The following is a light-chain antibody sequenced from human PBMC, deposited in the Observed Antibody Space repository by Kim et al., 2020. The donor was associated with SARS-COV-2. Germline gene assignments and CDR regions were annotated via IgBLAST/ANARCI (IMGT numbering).Light chain of an antibody. V-gene: IGLV1-40*01. J-gene: IGLJ2*01. CDR3: QSYDSSLSGGV. Sequence: QRVTISCTGSSANIGAGYDVHWYKQLPGTAPKLLIYGNSNRPSGVPDRFSGSKSGTSASLAITGLQAEDEADYYCQSYDSSLSGGVFGGGTQLTVL. CDR1: SANIGAGYD. CDR2: GNS.